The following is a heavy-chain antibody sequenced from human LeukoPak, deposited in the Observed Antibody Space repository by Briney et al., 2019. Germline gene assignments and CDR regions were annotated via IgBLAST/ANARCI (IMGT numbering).Heavy chain of an antibody. J-gene: IGHJ4*02. Sequence: SETLSLTCAVDGGSFSGYYWSWIRQPPGKGLEWIGEINHSGSTNYNPSLKSRVTISVDTSKNQFSLKLSSVTAADTAVYYCARGDIVVVPAAQGYYFDYWGQGTLVTVSS. CDR2: INHSGST. CDR1: GGSFSGYY. D-gene: IGHD2-2*01. CDR3: ARGDIVVVPAAQGYYFDY. V-gene: IGHV4-34*01.